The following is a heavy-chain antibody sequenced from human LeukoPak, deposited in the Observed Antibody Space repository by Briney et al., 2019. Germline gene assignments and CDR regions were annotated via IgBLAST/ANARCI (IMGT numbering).Heavy chain of an antibody. D-gene: IGHD3-22*01. Sequence: SETLSLTCTVSGGSISSYYWSWIRQPAGKGLEWIGRIYTSGSTNYNPSLKSRVTMSVDTSKNQFSLKLSSVTAADTALYYCAGTRAYYDSIYNAFDIWGQGTMVTVSS. CDR2: IYTSGST. V-gene: IGHV4-4*07. CDR1: GGSISSYY. CDR3: AGTRAYYDSIYNAFDI. J-gene: IGHJ3*02.